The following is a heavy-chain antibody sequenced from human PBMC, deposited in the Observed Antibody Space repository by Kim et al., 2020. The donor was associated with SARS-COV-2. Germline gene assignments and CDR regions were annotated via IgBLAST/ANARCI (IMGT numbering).Heavy chain of an antibody. J-gene: IGHJ4*02. D-gene: IGHD3-22*01. Sequence: NYHPSLKSRVTISVDTSKNQFSLKLSSVTAADTAVYYCATYYYDSSGSQWAQGTLVTVSS. V-gene: IGHV4-59*01. CDR3: ATYYYDSSGSQ.